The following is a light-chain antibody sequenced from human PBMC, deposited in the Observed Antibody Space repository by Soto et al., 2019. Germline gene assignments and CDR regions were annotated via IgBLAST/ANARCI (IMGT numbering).Light chain of an antibody. CDR2: LNSDGSH. CDR1: SGHSNYA. V-gene: IGLV4-69*01. CDR3: QTWGTGIQV. Sequence: QLVLTQSPSASASLGASVKLTCTLNSGHSNYAIAWHQQQPEKGPRYLMKLNSDGSHAKGDGIPGRFSGSSSGAERYLTISGLQSEDEADYYCQTWGTGIQVFGGGTKLTVL. J-gene: IGLJ2*01.